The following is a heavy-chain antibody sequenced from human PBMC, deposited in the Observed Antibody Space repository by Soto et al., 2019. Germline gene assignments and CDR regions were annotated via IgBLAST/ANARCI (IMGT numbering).Heavy chain of an antibody. V-gene: IGHV1-69*13. Sequence: GASVKVSCKASGGTFSSYAISWVRQAPGQGLEWMGGIIPIFGTANYAQKFQGRVTITADESTSTAYMELSSLRSEDTAVYYCARGRRGYSGYYPSDYCYYYYGMDVWGQGTTVTVSS. CDR1: GGTFSSYA. CDR3: ARGRRGYSGYYPSDYCYYYYGMDV. CDR2: IIPIFGTA. D-gene: IGHD5-12*01. J-gene: IGHJ6*02.